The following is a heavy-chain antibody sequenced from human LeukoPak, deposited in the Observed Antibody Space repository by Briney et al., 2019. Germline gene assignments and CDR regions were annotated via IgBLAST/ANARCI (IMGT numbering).Heavy chain of an antibody. D-gene: IGHD2-2*01. CDR3: AREVVPAENWFDP. CDR1: GFTFSSYA. Sequence: PGGSLRLSCAASGFTFSSYAMHWVRQAPSKGLEWVAVISYDGSNKYYADSVKGRFTISRDNSKNTLYLQMNSLRAEDTAVYYCAREVVPAENWFDPWGQGTLVTVSS. CDR2: ISYDGSNK. V-gene: IGHV3-30-3*01. J-gene: IGHJ5*02.